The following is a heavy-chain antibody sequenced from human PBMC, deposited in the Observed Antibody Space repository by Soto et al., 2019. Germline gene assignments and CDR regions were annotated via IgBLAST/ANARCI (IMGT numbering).Heavy chain of an antibody. CDR2: ISWNSGSI. CDR3: AKVGSSRGFWSGYYPPYYMDV. V-gene: IGHV3-9*01. D-gene: IGHD3-3*01. CDR1: GFTFDDYA. Sequence: GGSLRLSCAASGFTFDDYAMHWFRQAPGKGLEWVSGISWNSGSIGYADSVKGRFTISRDNAKNSLYLQMNSLRAEDTALYYCAKVGSSRGFWSGYYPPYYMDVWGKGTTVTVSS. J-gene: IGHJ6*03.